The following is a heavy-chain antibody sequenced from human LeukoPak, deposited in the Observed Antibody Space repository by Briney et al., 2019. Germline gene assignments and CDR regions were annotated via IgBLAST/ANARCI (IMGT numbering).Heavy chain of an antibody. J-gene: IGHJ4*02. V-gene: IGHV3-74*01. CDR3: ARSMVTIPIPGGY. CDR1: GFTFSSHD. CDR2: INSDGSST. Sequence: GGSLRLSCAASGFTFSSHDMHWVRQAPGKGLVWVSRINSDGSSTSYADSVKGRFTISRDNAKNTLYLQMNSLRAEDTAVYYCARSMVTIPIPGGYWGQGTLVTVSS. D-gene: IGHD5-24*01.